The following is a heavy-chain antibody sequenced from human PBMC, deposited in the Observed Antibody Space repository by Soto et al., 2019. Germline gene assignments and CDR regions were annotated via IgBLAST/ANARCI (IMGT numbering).Heavy chain of an antibody. J-gene: IGHJ4*02. CDR3: ARGYEWSPDY. D-gene: IGHD3-3*01. Sequence: QVQLVESGGGVVQPGRSLRLSCAASGFTFSSYAMHWVRQAPGKGLEWVAVISYDGSNKYYADSVKGRFTISRDNSKNTLYLQMNSLRAEDTAVYYCARGYEWSPDYWGQGTLVTVFS. CDR1: GFTFSSYA. CDR2: ISYDGSNK. V-gene: IGHV3-30-3*01.